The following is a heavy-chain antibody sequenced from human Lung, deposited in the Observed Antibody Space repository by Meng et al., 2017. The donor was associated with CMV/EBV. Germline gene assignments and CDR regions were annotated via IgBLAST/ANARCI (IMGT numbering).Heavy chain of an antibody. Sequence: ASVXVSCKASGYTFTNNGVSWLRQARGQGPEWMGWINTNNGNRNYAQKFQGRVILTTDTSTNTAYMELTSLTSDDTAVYYCARPFTSGWYNWFDPWGQGTXVTVSS. CDR3: ARPFTSGWYNWFDP. D-gene: IGHD6-19*01. V-gene: IGHV1-18*01. CDR2: INTNNGNR. J-gene: IGHJ5*02. CDR1: GYTFTNNG.